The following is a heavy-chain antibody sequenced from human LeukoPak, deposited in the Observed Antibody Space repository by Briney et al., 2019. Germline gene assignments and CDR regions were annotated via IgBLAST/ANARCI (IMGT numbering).Heavy chain of an antibody. V-gene: IGHV4-38-2*02. Sequence: SETLSLTCTVSGYSISSGYYWGWIRQPPGKGLEWIGRIYTSGSTNYNPSLKSRVTISVDTSKNQFSLKLSSVTAADTAVYYCARAVVGATSGGFDYWGQGTLVTVSS. CDR3: ARAVVGATSGGFDY. J-gene: IGHJ4*02. CDR2: IYTSGST. D-gene: IGHD1-26*01. CDR1: GYSISSGYY.